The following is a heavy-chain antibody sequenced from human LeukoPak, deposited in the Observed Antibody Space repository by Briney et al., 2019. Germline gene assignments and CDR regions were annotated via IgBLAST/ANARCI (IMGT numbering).Heavy chain of an antibody. Sequence: SETLSLTCSVSGGSISSYYWSWIRQPAGKGLEWIGRIYTSGSTNYNPSLKSRVTISVDTSKNQFSLKLSSVTAADTAVYYCARDRNPHRLGYFDYWGQGTLVTVSS. CDR1: GGSISSYY. D-gene: IGHD6-19*01. V-gene: IGHV4-4*07. CDR2: IYTSGST. J-gene: IGHJ4*02. CDR3: ARDRNPHRLGYFDY.